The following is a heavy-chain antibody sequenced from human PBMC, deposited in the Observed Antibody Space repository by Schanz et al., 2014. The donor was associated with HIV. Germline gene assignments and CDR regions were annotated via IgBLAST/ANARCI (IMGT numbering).Heavy chain of an antibody. CDR2: ISWSGRNT. Sequence: EVKLVESGGGSVQPGRSLRLSCEASGFTFHDCAMHWVRQVPEKGLEWVSGISWSGRNTGYVDSVRGRFSISRDNAKKSLYLQMNDLRSGDTAIYFCVKGYSYDSDDFDYWGWGIMVTVSS. CDR1: GFTFHDCA. D-gene: IGHD3-22*01. J-gene: IGHJ4*02. CDR3: VKGYSYDSDDFDY. V-gene: IGHV3-9*01.